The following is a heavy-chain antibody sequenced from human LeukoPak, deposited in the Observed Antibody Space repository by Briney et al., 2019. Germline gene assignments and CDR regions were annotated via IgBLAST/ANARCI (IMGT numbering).Heavy chain of an antibody. CDR2: INPNSGGT. CDR1: GYTFTGYY. Sequence: ASVKVSRKASGYTFTGYYMHWVRQAPGQGLEWMGWINPNSGGTNYAQKFQGRVTMTRDTSISTAYMELSRLRSDDTAVYYCARDKDYYYYMDVWGKGTTVTVSS. CDR3: ARDKDYYYYMDV. V-gene: IGHV1-2*02. J-gene: IGHJ6*03.